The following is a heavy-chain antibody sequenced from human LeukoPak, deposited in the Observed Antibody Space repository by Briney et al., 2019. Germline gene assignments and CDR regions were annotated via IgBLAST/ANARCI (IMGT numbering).Heavy chain of an antibody. D-gene: IGHD3-22*01. CDR2: ISSNSRDI. V-gene: IGHV3-21*01. CDR3: ARDRLDYYDSSVERSNRDHYYYYGMDV. CDR1: GFTFSTYS. J-gene: IGHJ6*02. Sequence: GGSLRLSCAASGFTFSTYSMNWVRQAPGKGLEWVSSISSNSRDIYYADAVKGRFTSSRDNANNLLYLQMNSLRVEDTAVYYCARDRLDYYDSSVERSNRDHYYYYGMDVWGQGTTVTV.